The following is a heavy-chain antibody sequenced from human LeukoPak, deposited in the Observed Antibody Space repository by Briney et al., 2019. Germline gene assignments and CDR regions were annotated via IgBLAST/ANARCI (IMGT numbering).Heavy chain of an antibody. CDR3: AKISGYSEDY. CDR2: ISGSGGST. D-gene: IGHD5-18*01. CDR1: GFTFSSHA. J-gene: IGHJ4*02. V-gene: IGHV3-23*01. Sequence: GGSLRLSCVGSGFTFSSHAMSWVRQAPEKGLEWVSVISGSGGSTYYADSVRGRFTISRDNSKNTLYLQMNSLRAEDTAVYYCAKISGYSEDYWGQGTLVTVSS.